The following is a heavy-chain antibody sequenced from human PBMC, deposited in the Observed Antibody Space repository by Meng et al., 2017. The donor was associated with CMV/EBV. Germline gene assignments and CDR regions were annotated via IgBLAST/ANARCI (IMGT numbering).Heavy chain of an antibody. V-gene: IGHV1-2*02. CDR1: GYTFTGYY. CDR2: INPNSGYT. D-gene: IGHD2-2*01. J-gene: IGHJ6*02. CDR3: GVCARGHCGSSTLGYYYGMDV. Sequence: ASVKVSCKASGYTFTGYYMHWVRQAPGQGLEWMGWINPNSGYTNYAQKFQGRVTMTRDTSISTAYMELSRLRSDDTAVYYCGVCARGHCGSSTLGYYYGMDVWGQGTTVTVSS.